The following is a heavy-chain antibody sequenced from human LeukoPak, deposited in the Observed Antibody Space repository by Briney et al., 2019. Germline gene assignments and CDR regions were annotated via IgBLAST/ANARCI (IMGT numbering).Heavy chain of an antibody. CDR2: ITWNSGSI. J-gene: IGHJ6*02. D-gene: IGHD2-21*01. CDR1: GFTFDDYA. V-gene: IGHV3-9*01. Sequence: GGPLRLSCAASGFTFDDYAMHWVRQPPGKGLEWISGITWNSGSIAYADSVKGRFTISRDNAKNSLYLQMNSLRAEDTALYYCAKDYSSYYYYGMDVWGQGTTVTVSS. CDR3: AKDYSSYYYYGMDV.